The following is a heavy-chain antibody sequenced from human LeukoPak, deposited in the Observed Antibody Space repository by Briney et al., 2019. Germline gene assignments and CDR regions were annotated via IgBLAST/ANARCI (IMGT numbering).Heavy chain of an antibody. V-gene: IGHV3-30*09. CDR3: AKEYTSRWSYWHFDL. Sequence: GRSLRLSCAASGFTFSSYAMHWVRQAPGKGLEWVAVISYDGSNKYYADSVKGRFAISRDNSKNTLYLQMDSLRAEDTALYYCAKEYTSRWSYWHFDLWGRGTLVTVSS. D-gene: IGHD6-13*01. J-gene: IGHJ2*01. CDR2: ISYDGSNK. CDR1: GFTFSSYA.